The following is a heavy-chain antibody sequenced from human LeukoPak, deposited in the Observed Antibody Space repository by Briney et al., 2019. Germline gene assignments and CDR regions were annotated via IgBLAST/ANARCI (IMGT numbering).Heavy chain of an antibody. CDR1: GFTFNHYG. D-gene: IGHD6-13*01. CDR3: AKDRETTASGTFDF. J-gene: IGHJ4*02. V-gene: IGHV3-30*18. Sequence: GGSLRLSCAASGFTFNHYGMHYVRPAPGKGREWVAVISDDGRNKNYADSVKGRFTISRDSSNNTLYLQMNSLRAEDTGVYFCAKDRETTASGTFDFRGQGTLVTVSS. CDR2: ISDDGRNK.